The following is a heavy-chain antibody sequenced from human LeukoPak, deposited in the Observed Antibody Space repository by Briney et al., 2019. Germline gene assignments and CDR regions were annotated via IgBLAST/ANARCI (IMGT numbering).Heavy chain of an antibody. CDR2: ISSSSSTI. CDR1: GFTFSSYW. D-gene: IGHD5-18*01. CDR3: ARDLGSDVDTAMVSRYGMDV. V-gene: IGHV3-48*01. J-gene: IGHJ6*02. Sequence: GGSLRLSCAASGFTFSSYWMHWVRQAPGKGLEWVSYISSSSSTIYYADSVKGRFTISRDNAKNSLYLQMNSLRAEDTAVYYCARDLGSDVDTAMVSRYGMDVWGQGTTVTVSS.